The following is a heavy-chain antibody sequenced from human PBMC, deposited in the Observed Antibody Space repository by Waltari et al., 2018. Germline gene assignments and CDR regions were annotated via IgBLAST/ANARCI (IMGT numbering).Heavy chain of an antibody. CDR2: IRSKAYGGTT. CDR1: GFTFGDYA. CDR3: TRERGPSGWFGDSMDV. V-gene: IGHV3-49*04. J-gene: IGHJ6*02. D-gene: IGHD3-10*01. Sequence: EVQLVESGGGLVQPGRSLRLSCTASGFTFGDYAMSWVRQAPGKGLEWVGFIRSKAYGGTTEYGASVKGRFTISRDDSKSIAYLQMNSLKTEDTAVYYCTRERGPSGWFGDSMDVWGQGTTVTVSS.